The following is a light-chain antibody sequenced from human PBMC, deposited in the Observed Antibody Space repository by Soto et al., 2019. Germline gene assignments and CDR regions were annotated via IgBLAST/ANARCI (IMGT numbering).Light chain of an antibody. V-gene: IGKV1-39*01. Sequence: DIQMTQSPSSLSASAGDRVTITCRASQSIMKYLNWYQQKPGQVPKLLVYRASTLQTGVPSRFSGSGSETDFTLTITSLQPEDAATYYCQLGYSIPSTFGPGTKLDIK. CDR2: RAS. CDR3: QLGYSIPST. J-gene: IGKJ3*01. CDR1: QSIMKY.